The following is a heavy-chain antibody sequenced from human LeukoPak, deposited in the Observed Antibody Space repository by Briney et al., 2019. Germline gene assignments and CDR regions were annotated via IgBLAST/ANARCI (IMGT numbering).Heavy chain of an antibody. CDR3: AKGRSSWYEGLDY. CDR1: GFTFSTYA. D-gene: IGHD6-13*01. Sequence: PVGSLRLSCTASGFTFSTYAMTWVRQAPGKGLEWVSVISHGGDSAWYADSVKGRFTISRDNSKSTLFLQMNSLRADDTAIYDYAKGRSSWYEGLDYWGQGILVTVSS. V-gene: IGHV3-23*01. CDR2: ISHGGDSA. J-gene: IGHJ4*02.